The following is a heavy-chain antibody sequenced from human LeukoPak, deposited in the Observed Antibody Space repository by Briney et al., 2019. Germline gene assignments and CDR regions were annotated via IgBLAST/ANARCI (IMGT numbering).Heavy chain of an antibody. V-gene: IGHV3-48*01. J-gene: IGHJ4*02. D-gene: IGHD3-10*02. Sequence: PGGSLRLSCAASGFTLSSNSMKWVRQAPGKGLEWVSYISSSSTTILYADSVKGRFTISRDNAKNSLYLQMNSLRAEDTAVYYCARDLFENWGQGTLVTVSS. CDR2: ISSSSTTI. CDR1: GFTLSSNS. CDR3: ARDLFEN.